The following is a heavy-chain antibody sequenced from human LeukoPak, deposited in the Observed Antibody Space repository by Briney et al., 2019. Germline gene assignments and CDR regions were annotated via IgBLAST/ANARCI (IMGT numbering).Heavy chain of an antibody. CDR2: ISYDGSNK. CDR3: AKDNRGAKASYFDY. D-gene: IGHD1-14*01. J-gene: IGHJ4*02. V-gene: IGHV3-30*18. Sequence: PGGSLRLSGAASGFTFSSYGMHWVRQAPGKGLEWVAVISYDGSNKYYADSVKGRFTISRDNSKNTLYLQMNSLRAEDTAVYYCAKDNRGAKASYFDYWGQGTLVTVSS. CDR1: GFTFSSYG.